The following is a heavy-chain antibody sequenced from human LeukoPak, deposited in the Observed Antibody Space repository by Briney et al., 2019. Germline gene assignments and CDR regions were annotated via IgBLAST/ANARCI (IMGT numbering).Heavy chain of an antibody. V-gene: IGHV1-69*13. Sequence: SVKVSCKASGGTLHTFSTYAISWVRQAPGQGLEWMGGIVPFFGTTNYAQKFQGRVTITAEESTSTAYMELSSLRSEDTAMYYCARPNTVTFSQDAFDVWGQGTIVTVSS. CDR1: GGTLHTFSTYA. D-gene: IGHD4-17*01. CDR3: ARPNTVTFSQDAFDV. J-gene: IGHJ3*01. CDR2: IVPFFGTT.